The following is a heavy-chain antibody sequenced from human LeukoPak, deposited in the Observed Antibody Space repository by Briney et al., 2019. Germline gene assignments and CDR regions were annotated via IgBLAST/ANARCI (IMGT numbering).Heavy chain of an antibody. Sequence: GGSLRLSCAASGFTFSSYAMSWVRQAPGKGLEWVSATSGSGGSTYYADSVKGRFTISRDNSKNTLYLQMNSLRAEDTAVYYCARQWLGTIDYWGQGTLVTVSS. CDR2: TSGSGGST. CDR3: ARQWLGTIDY. D-gene: IGHD6-19*01. J-gene: IGHJ4*02. CDR1: GFTFSSYA. V-gene: IGHV3-23*01.